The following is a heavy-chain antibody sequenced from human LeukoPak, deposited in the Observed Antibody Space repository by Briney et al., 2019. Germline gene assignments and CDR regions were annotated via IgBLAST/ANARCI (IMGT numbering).Heavy chain of an antibody. CDR1: GGSISSYY. D-gene: IGHD6-19*01. V-gene: IGHV4-59*01. J-gene: IGHJ4*02. CDR2: IYYSGST. Sequence: PSETLSLTCTVSGGSISSYYWSWIRQPPGKGLEWIGYIYYSGSTNCNPSLKSRVAISVDTSKNQFSLKLSSVTAADTAVYYCARDIPLPYSSGVGFDYWGQGTLVTVSS. CDR3: ARDIPLPYSSGVGFDY.